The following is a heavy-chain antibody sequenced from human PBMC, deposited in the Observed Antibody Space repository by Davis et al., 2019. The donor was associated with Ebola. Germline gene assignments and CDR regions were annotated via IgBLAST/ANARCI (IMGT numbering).Heavy chain of an antibody. J-gene: IGHJ6*02. CDR2: ISYDGSNK. Sequence: GESLKISCAASGFTFSSYGMHWVRQAPGKGLEWVAVISYDGSNKYYADSVKGRFTISRDNSKNTLYLQMNSLRAEDTAVYYCAKDQGPPYGMDVWGQGTTVTVSS. CDR3: AKDQGPPYGMDV. V-gene: IGHV3-30*18. CDR1: GFTFSSYG.